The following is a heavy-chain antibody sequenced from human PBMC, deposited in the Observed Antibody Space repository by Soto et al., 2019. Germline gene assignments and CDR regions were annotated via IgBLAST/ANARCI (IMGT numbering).Heavy chain of an antibody. Sequence: GGSLRLSCAASGFTLSNSWMSWVRQAPGKGLEWVGRIKSKTDGGATDYGAPVKDRFTISRDDSKNTLFLQMSSLETDDTAVYYCTTDSAILVVPAVGYWGPGTLVTVSS. CDR3: TTDSAILVVPAVGY. CDR2: IKSKTDGGAT. D-gene: IGHD2-2*01. CDR1: GFTLSNSW. V-gene: IGHV3-15*01. J-gene: IGHJ4*02.